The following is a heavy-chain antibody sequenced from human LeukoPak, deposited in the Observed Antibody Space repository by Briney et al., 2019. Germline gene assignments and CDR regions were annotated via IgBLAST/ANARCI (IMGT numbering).Heavy chain of an antibody. CDR3: ARVLLLGYCSSTSCYGPFDY. J-gene: IGHJ4*02. Sequence: SQTLSLTCALSGDSFSSNSAAWHWIRQSPSRGLEWLGRTYYRPKWYNDYAVSVKSRITINPDTSKNQFSLQLNSVTPEDTAVYYCARVLLLGYCSSTSCYGPFDYWGQGTLVTVSS. CDR2: TYYRPKWYN. V-gene: IGHV6-1*01. CDR1: GDSFSSNSAA. D-gene: IGHD2-2*01.